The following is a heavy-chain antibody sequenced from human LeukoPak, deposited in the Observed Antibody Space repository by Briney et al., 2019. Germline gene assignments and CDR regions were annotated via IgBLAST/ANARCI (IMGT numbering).Heavy chain of an antibody. CDR3: ARDRRPYDFWSGYPHYYYYYMDV. J-gene: IGHJ6*03. Sequence: PSETLSLTCTVSGGSISSYYWSWIRQPPGKGLEWIGYIYYSGSTNYNPSLKCRVTISVDTSKNQFSLKLSSVTAADTAVYYCARDRRPYDFWSGYPHYYYYYMDVWGKGTTVTVSS. CDR2: IYYSGST. CDR1: GGSISSYY. D-gene: IGHD3-3*01. V-gene: IGHV4-59*01.